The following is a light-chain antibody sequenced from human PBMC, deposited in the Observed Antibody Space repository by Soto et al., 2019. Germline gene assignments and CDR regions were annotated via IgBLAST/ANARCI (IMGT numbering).Light chain of an antibody. Sequence: EIVLTQSPGTLSLSPGERATLSCRASQSVTSSYLAWYQQKPGQAPRLLIHNASSRATGSPDRFSGSGSGTDFTPTISRREPEDFAVYYCQHYCSSPLYTFGRGTKLEI. J-gene: IGKJ2*01. CDR2: NAS. V-gene: IGKV3-20*01. CDR1: QSVTSSY. CDR3: QHYCSSPLYT.